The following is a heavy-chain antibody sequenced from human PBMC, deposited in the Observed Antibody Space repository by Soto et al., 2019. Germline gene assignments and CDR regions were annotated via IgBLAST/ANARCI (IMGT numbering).Heavy chain of an antibody. CDR3: ARIRITMVRGVGANWFDP. V-gene: IGHV1-2*02. CDR1: GYTFTGYY. Sequence: ASVKVSCKASGYTFTGYYMHWVRQAPGQGLEWMGWINPNSGGTNYAQKFQGRVTMTRDTSISTAYMELSRLRSDDTAVYYCARIRITMVRGVGANWFDPWGQGILVTVSS. D-gene: IGHD3-10*01. J-gene: IGHJ5*02. CDR2: INPNSGGT.